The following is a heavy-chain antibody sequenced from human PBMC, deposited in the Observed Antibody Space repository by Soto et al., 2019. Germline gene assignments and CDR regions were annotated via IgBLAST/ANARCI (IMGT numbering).Heavy chain of an antibody. Sequence: SETLSLTCTVSGGSISSYYWSWIRQPPGKGLEWIGYIYYSGSTNYNPSLKSRVTISVDTSKNQFSLKLSSVTAADTAVYYCARDVGDYAIDYWGQGTLVTRLL. CDR3: ARDVGDYAIDY. J-gene: IGHJ4*02. D-gene: IGHD4-17*01. V-gene: IGHV4-59*01. CDR2: IYYSGST. CDR1: GGSISSYY.